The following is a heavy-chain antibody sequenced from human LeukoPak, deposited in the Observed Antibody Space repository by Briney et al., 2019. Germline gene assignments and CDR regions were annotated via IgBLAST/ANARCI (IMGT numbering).Heavy chain of an antibody. J-gene: IGHJ6*03. V-gene: IGHV4-34*01. D-gene: IGHD4-11*01. CDR1: GGSFSGYY. Sequence: EPSETLSLTCAVYGGSFSGYYWSWIRQPPGKGLEWIGEINHSGSTKYNPSLKSRVTLSIDTSKNQFSLKMSSVTAADTAVYYCARKSYSNIYYYYYMDVWGKGTTVTVSS. CDR2: INHSGST. CDR3: ARKSYSNIYYYYYMDV.